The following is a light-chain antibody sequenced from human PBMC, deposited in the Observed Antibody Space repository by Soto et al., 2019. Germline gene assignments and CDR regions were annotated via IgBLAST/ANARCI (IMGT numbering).Light chain of an antibody. CDR1: QGISSW. V-gene: IGKV1-12*02. Sequence: QSSYSVSETVGDRVTNTCRASQGISSWLDWYQQKPGKAPKVLIYAASTLESGVPSRFSGSGSGTEFTLTITSLQPDDFATYYCLQHTRYSSAFGPGTKVDI. CDR2: AAS. CDR3: LQHTRYSSA. J-gene: IGKJ1*01.